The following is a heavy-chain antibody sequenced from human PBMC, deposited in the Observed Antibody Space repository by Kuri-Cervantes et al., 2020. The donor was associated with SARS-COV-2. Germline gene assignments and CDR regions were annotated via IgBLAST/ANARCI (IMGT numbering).Heavy chain of an antibody. CDR3: ARDADSSGSLDY. J-gene: IGHJ4*02. CDR2: IYYSGST. V-gene: IGHV4-59*01. CDR1: GGSISSYY. D-gene: IGHD3-22*01. Sequence: SETLSLTCTVSGGSISSYYWSWIRQPPGKGLEWIGYIYYSGSTNYNPSLKSRVTISVDTSKNQFSLKLSSVTAADTAVYYCARDADSSGSLDYWGQGTLVTVSS.